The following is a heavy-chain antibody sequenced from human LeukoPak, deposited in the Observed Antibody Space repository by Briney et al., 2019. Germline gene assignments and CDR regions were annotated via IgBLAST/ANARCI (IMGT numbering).Heavy chain of an antibody. CDR3: ARDGGLSNNVCFLYY. J-gene: IGHJ4*02. CDR2: ISNTDSTI. CDR1: GFIFSRYE. V-gene: IGHV3-48*03. D-gene: IGHD2/OR15-2a*01. Sequence: QPGGPLRLSCARSGFIFSRYEMNWVRQAPGKGLEWVSYISNTDSTIYYADSVKGRFTISRDNAKNSLYLQMDSLRVEDTAVYYCARDGGLSNNVCFLYYWGQGTLITVSS.